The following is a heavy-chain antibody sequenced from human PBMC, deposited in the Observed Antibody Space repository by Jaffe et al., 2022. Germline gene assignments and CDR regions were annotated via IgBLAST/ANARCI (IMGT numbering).Heavy chain of an antibody. D-gene: IGHD3-3*01. J-gene: IGHJ5*02. Sequence: QVQLQESGPGLVKPSETLSLTCTVSGGSVSSGSYYWSWIRQPPGKGLEWIGYIYYSGSTNYNPSLKSRVTISVDTSKNQFSLKLSSVTAADTAVYYCARGGSIVVPAAMDYDFWSGYSPYNWFDPWGQGTLVTVSS. V-gene: IGHV4-61*01. CDR1: GGSVSSGSYY. CDR2: IYYSGST. CDR3: ARGGSIVVPAAMDYDFWSGYSPYNWFDP.